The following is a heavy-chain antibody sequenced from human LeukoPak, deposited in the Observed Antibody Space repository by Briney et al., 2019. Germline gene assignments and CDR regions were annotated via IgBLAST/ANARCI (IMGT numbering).Heavy chain of an antibody. CDR3: TRGLGELLPPDAFDL. Sequence: GESLKISCKGSGYNFATYWIAWVRQMPGKGLEWMGVFYPGDSDSKYGPSFQGQVTISADKSISTAYLHWSSLKASDTAIYYCTRGLGELLPPDAFDLWGQGTLVTVSS. D-gene: IGHD3-16*01. V-gene: IGHV5-51*01. CDR2: FYPGDSDS. J-gene: IGHJ3*01. CDR1: GYNFATYW.